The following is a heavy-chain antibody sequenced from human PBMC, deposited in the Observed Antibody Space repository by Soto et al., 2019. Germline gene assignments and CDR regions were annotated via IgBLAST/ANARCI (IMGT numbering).Heavy chain of an antibody. CDR3: ARDSLGDGTDV. CDR2: ISYDGSNK. Sequence: LRLSGAAAGFTFSSYAMHWVRQAPGKGLEWVAVISYDGSNKYYADSVKGRFTISRDNSKNTLYLQMNSLRAEDTAVYYCARDSLGDGTDVSGNCTTAT. CDR1: GFTFSSYA. V-gene: IGHV3-30*01. J-gene: IGHJ6*04.